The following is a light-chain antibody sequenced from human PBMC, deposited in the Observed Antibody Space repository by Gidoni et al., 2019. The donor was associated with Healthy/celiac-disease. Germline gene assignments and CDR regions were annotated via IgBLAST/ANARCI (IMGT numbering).Light chain of an antibody. V-gene: IGKV1-39*01. CDR1: QSISSY. CDR3: QQTYGTPRT. Sequence: DIQMTQSPSSLSASVGDRVTITCRASQSISSYLNWYQQKPGKAPKLLIYSASSLRSGVPSRFSGSGSGTDFSLTIGSRQPEDVASYYCQQTYGTPRTFGQGTKVEIK. J-gene: IGKJ1*01. CDR2: SAS.